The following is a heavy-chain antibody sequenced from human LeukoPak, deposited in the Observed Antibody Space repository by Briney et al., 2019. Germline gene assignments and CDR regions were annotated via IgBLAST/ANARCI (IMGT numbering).Heavy chain of an antibody. CDR3: AAAYGSGRVGLDY. D-gene: IGHD3-10*01. V-gene: IGHV3-53*01. CDR1: GSTVSSNY. Sequence: GGSLRLSCAASGSTVSSNYMSWVRQAPGKGLEWVSVIYSGGSTYYADSVKGRFTISRDNSKNTLYLQVNSLRAEDTAVYYCAAAYGSGRVGLDYWGQGTLVTVSS. J-gene: IGHJ4*02. CDR2: IYSGGST.